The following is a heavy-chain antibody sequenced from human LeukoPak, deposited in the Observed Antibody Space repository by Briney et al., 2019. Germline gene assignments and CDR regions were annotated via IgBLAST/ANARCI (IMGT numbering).Heavy chain of an antibody. Sequence: GESLKISCKGSGYSFTSYWIGWVRQLPGKGLEWMGIIYPGDSDTRYSPSFQGQVTISADKSISTAYLQWSSLKASDTAMYYCARTTVPAASAFDIWGQGTMVTVSS. CDR2: IYPGDSDT. J-gene: IGHJ3*02. D-gene: IGHD2-2*01. CDR1: GYSFTSYW. V-gene: IGHV5-51*01. CDR3: ARTTVPAASAFDI.